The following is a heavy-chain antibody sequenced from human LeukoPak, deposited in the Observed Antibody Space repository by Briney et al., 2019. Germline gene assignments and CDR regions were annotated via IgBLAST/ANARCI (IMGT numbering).Heavy chain of an antibody. V-gene: IGHV1-69*01. J-gene: IGHJ4*02. Sequence: SVKVSCKASGGTFISYAISWVGQAPGQGLEWMGGIIPIFGTANYAQKFQGRVTITADESTSTAYMELSSLRSEDTAVYYCARSRLAGDIVVVQNQYYFDYWGQGTLVTVSS. CDR1: GGTFISYA. D-gene: IGHD2-2*01. CDR2: IIPIFGTA. CDR3: ARSRLAGDIVVVQNQYYFDY.